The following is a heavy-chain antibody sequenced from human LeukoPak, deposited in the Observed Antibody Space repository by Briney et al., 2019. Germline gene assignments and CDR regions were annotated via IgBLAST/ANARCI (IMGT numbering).Heavy chain of an antibody. V-gene: IGHV4-59*08. D-gene: IGHD3-16*01. Sequence: MPSETLSLTCAVSGASISGSYWSWLRQPPGKGLEWIGYMYYSGITNSSPSLKSRVTISLDTSKNQFSLRLRSVTAADTAVYYCARHPDSVAGFDSWGQGALVSVSS. J-gene: IGHJ4*02. CDR2: MYYSGIT. CDR3: ARHPDSVAGFDS. CDR1: GASISGSY.